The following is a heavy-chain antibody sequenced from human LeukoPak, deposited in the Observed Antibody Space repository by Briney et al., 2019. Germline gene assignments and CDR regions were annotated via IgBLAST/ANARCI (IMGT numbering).Heavy chain of an antibody. D-gene: IGHD1-26*01. V-gene: IGHV4-4*07. CDR3: ARVFGGNSLDY. CDR1: LGSINNYY. CDR2: IHKSGTT. Sequence: PSETLSLTCKVSLGSINNYYWSWVRQPAGKELEWIGRIHKSGTTYYSPSLKSRVTMSIDTSKNQFSLQLSAVSAADTAIYYCARVFGGNSLDYWGQGTLVAVSS. J-gene: IGHJ4*02.